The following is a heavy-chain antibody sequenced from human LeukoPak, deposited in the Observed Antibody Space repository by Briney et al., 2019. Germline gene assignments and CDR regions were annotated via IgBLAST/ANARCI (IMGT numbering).Heavy chain of an antibody. D-gene: IGHD6-13*01. CDR2: IKQDGSEK. CDR3: ARDSAGNDY. V-gene: IGHV3-7*01. CDR1: GFTFSAYW. J-gene: IGHJ4*02. Sequence: GGSLRLSCEASGFTFSAYWMSWVRQAPGKGLEWVANIKQDGSEKYYVDSVKGRFTISRDNAKNSLYLQMNSLRAEDTAMYYCARDSAGNDYWGQGTLVTVSS.